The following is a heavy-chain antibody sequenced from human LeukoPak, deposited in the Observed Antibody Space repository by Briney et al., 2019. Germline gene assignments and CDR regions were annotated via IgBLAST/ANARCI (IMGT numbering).Heavy chain of an antibody. CDR2: IYYSGST. D-gene: IGHD3-10*01. V-gene: IGHV4-34*01. CDR3: ARPQGFGELLLPYYYYYMDV. CDR1: GGSFSGYY. Sequence: PSETLSLTCAVYGGSFSGYYWSWIRQPPGKGLEWIGSIYYSGSTYYNPSLKSRVTISVDTSKNQFSLKLSSVTAADTAVYYCARPQGFGELLLPYYYYYMDVWGKGTTVTVSS. J-gene: IGHJ6*03.